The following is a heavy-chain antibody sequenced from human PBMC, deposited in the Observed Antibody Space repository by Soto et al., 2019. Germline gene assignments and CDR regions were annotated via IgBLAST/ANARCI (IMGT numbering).Heavy chain of an antibody. D-gene: IGHD3-10*02. V-gene: IGHV3-48*02. CDR1: GFIFTTYS. J-gene: IGHJ4*02. Sequence: GGSLRLSCRASGFIFTTYSINWVRQVPGKAPEWLSYISSSTKSTYYANSVKGRFTISRDNAKNLVYLQMNSQRDDDTAVYYCARFETPMLKEDFDQWGQGTLVTGSS. CDR2: ISSSTKST. CDR3: ARFETPMLKEDFDQ.